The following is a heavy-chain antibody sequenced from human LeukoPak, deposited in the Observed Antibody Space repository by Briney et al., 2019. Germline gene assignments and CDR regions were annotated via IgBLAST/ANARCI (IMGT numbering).Heavy chain of an antibody. Sequence: SGGSLRLSCAASGFTFSSYSMSWVRQAPGKGLEWGSYISRSSSTIYYADSVKGRFTISRDNAKNSLYLQMNSLRDADTAVYYCARALYDSGGYYSDYWGQGTLVTVSS. CDR3: ARALYDSGGYYSDY. V-gene: IGHV3-48*02. CDR2: ISRSSSTI. CDR1: GFTFSSYS. J-gene: IGHJ4*02. D-gene: IGHD3-22*01.